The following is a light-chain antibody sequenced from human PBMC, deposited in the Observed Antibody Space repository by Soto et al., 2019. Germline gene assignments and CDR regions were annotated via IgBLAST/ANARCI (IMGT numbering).Light chain of an antibody. J-gene: IGLJ1*01. CDR3: SSYTRSSTPYV. CDR1: SSDVGGYNY. CDR2: EVS. Sequence: QSALTQPASVSGSPGQSITISCTGTSSDVGGYNYVSWYQQHPGKAPKLMIYEVSNRPSGVSNRFSGSKSGNTASLTISGLQAEDEADYYCSSYTRSSTPYVLGTGTKLTVL. V-gene: IGLV2-14*01.